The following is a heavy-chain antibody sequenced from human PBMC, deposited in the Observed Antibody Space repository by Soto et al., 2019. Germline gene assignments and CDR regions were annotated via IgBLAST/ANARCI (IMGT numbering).Heavy chain of an antibody. V-gene: IGHV3-23*01. J-gene: IGHJ4*02. CDR3: VARGSGWYHW. D-gene: IGHD6-19*01. Sequence: VQVLEAGGGLVQPGGSLRLSCAASGFTFSSYAMNWVRQAPGKGLEWVSVIGTSASITAYADSVRGRFTISRDNSKNTLYLQMNSLRAEDTAVYYCVARGSGWYHWGGQGTLVTVSS. CDR1: GFTFSSYA. CDR2: IGTSASIT.